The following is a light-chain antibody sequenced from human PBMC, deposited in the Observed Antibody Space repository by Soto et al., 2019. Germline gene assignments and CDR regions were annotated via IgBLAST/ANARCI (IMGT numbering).Light chain of an antibody. CDR2: GAS. Sequence: EIVLTQSPGTLSLSPGERATLSCRASQSVSSSYLAWYQQKPGQAPRLLIYGASSRATGIPDRFSGSGSGTEFTLIISSLHSEDSAVYYCQQYDNWPITFGQGTRLEIK. CDR1: QSVSSSY. V-gene: IGKV3-20*01. CDR3: QQYDNWPIT. J-gene: IGKJ5*01.